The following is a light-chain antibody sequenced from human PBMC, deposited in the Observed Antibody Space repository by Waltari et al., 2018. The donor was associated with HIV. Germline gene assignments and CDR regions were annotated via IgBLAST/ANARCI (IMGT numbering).Light chain of an antibody. CDR2: EVT. CDR1: SSDVGAYNL. CDR3: CSYTGTGVL. Sequence: QSALTQPASVSGSPGQSITISCTGTSSDVGAYNLVSWYQQHPGTAPNLMIFEVTKRPSGVSERFSGSRSGNTAALTISGLQAEDEGDYYCCSYTGTGVLFGRGTKLTVL. J-gene: IGLJ2*01. V-gene: IGLV2-23*02.